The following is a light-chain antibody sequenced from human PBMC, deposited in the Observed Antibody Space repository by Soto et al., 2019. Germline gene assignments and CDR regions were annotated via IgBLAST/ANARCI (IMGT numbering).Light chain of an antibody. V-gene: IGKV3-20*01. Sequence: EIVLTQSPGTLSLSPGERATLSCRASQSVSSSYLAWYQQKPGQAPRLLIYGASSRATGIPDRFSGSGSGTDFTLTISRLEPRDFAVYYCQQYGRSTGTFGQGTKVEIK. CDR3: QQYGRSTGT. J-gene: IGKJ1*01. CDR2: GAS. CDR1: QSVSSSY.